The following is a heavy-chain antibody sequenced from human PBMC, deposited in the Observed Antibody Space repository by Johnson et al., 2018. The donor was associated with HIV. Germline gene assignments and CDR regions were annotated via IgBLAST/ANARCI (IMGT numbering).Heavy chain of an antibody. CDR2: IWYDGSNK. CDR1: GFTFSRYG. Sequence: QVQLVESGGGVVQPGRSLRLSCAASGFTFSRYGMHWVRQAPGKGLEWVAVIWYDGSNKNYTESVKGRFSISRDNSKNTLYLQMNSLRAGDTAVYYCARGIKYCSSNSCPDAHSWSYAFDIWGQGTMVTVSS. J-gene: IGHJ3*02. V-gene: IGHV3-33*01. D-gene: IGHD2-2*01. CDR3: ARGIKYCSSNSCPDAHSWSYAFDI.